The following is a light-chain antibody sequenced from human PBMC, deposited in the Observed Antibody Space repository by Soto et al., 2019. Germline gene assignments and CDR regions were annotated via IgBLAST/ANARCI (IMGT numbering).Light chain of an antibody. CDR3: QQTDSFPLT. CDR1: QDISNY. V-gene: IGKV1-33*01. CDR2: DAS. Sequence: DIQMTQSPSSLSASVGDRVTITCQASQDISNYLNWYQQKPGKAPKLLIYDASNLETGVPSRFSGSGSGTDFTLTISSLQPEDFATYYCQQTDSFPLTFGGGTKVDIK. J-gene: IGKJ4*01.